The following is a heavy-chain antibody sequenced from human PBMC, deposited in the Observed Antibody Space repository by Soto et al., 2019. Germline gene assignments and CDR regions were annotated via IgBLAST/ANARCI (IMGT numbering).Heavy chain of an antibody. V-gene: IGHV4-39*01. J-gene: IGHJ4*02. D-gene: IGHD3-22*01. Sequence: QLQLQESGPGLVKPSETLSLTCTVSGGSISSSSYYWGWIRQPPGKGLEWIGSIYYSGSTYYNPSLKSRVTISVDTSKNQFSLKLSSVTAADTAVYYCARHRIVLVITHGVFDYWGQGTLVTVSS. CDR2: IYYSGST. CDR1: GGSISSSSYY. CDR3: ARHRIVLVITHGVFDY.